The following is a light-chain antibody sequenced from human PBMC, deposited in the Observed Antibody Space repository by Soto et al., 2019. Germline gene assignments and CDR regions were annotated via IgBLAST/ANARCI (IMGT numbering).Light chain of an antibody. CDR2: DVN. Sequence: QSAPTQPASVSGSPGQSITISCTGASSDVGYSNHVSWYQQHPGKVPKLIIYDVNNRPSGVSVRFSGSKSGNTASLTISGLQSDDDGDYYCSSYTSSDTLVFGGGTKLTVL. J-gene: IGLJ3*02. CDR3: SSYTSSDTLV. V-gene: IGLV2-14*01. CDR1: SSDVGYSNH.